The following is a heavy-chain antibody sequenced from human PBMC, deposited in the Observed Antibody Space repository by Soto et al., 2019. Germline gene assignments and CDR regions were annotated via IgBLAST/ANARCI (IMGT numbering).Heavy chain of an antibody. D-gene: IGHD2-15*01. CDR3: ARDQGDCSGGSCYFYYFDY. V-gene: IGHV3-30*04. J-gene: IGHJ4*02. CDR1: GFTFNNYA. CDR2: ISYDGRNK. Sequence: GSLRLSCVGSGFTFNNYAMHWVRQGPGKGLEWVAVISYDGRNKYYADSVKGRFTISRGNSKNTLYLQMNSLRTEDTAAYYCARDQGDCSGGSCYFYYFDYWGQGTLVNVSS.